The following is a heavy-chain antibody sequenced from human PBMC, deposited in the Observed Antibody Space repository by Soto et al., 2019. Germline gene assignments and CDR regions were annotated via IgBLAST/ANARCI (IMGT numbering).Heavy chain of an antibody. CDR1: GFTFSDYY. CDR2: ISSSGDST. V-gene: IGHV3-11*06. J-gene: IGHJ4*02. CDR3: ARGGVKGTTSRGQVYN. Sequence: QVQMVESGGGLVKPGGSLRLSCAASGFTFSDYYMSWIRQAPGKGLEWVSFISSSGDSTKYADSVKGRFTISRDNAKNSLYLQLNSLRAEDTAVYYCARGGVKGTTSRGQVYNWGQGTLVTVSS. D-gene: IGHD1-7*01.